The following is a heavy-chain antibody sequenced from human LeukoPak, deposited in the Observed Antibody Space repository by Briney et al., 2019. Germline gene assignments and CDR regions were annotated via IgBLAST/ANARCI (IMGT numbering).Heavy chain of an antibody. V-gene: IGHV3-23*01. CDR3: ATDYYDRSGDYTFDH. Sequence: HPGGSLRLSCAASEFAFRDYAMSWVRQAPGKGLEWVSVISGGGATAQYTDSVKGRFTISRDNYKNTVSLQMNSLRAEDTAVYYCATDYYDRSGDYTFDHWGQGTQVTVSS. D-gene: IGHD3-22*01. CDR2: ISGGGATA. CDR1: EFAFRDYA. J-gene: IGHJ4*02.